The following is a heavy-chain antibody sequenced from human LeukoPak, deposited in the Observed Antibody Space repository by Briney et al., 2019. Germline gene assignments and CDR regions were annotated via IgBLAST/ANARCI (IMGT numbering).Heavy chain of an antibody. CDR3: ARQPSSLRRYYYYYMDV. CDR2: INHSGST. CDR1: GGSFSGYY. J-gene: IGHJ6*03. D-gene: IGHD6-13*01. V-gene: IGHV4-34*01. Sequence: PSETLSLTCAVYGGSFSGYYWSWIRQPPGKGLEWIGEINHSGSTNYNPSLKSRVTISVDTSKNQFSLKLSSVTAADTAVYYCARQPSSLRRYYYYYMDVWGKGTTVTISS.